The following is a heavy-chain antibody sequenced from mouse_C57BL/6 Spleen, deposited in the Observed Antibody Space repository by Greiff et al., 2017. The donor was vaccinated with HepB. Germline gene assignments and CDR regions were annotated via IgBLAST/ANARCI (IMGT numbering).Heavy chain of an antibody. V-gene: IGHV1-82*01. CDR3: ASHRWDGYPYYAMDY. J-gene: IGHJ4*01. CDR1: GYAFSSSW. D-gene: IGHD2-3*01. CDR2: IYPGDGDT. Sequence: QVQLQQSGPELVKPGASVKISCKASGYAFSSSWMNWVKQRPGKGLEWIGRIYPGDGDTNYNGKFKGKATLTADKSSSTAYMQLSSLTSEDSAVYFCASHRWDGYPYYAMDYWGQGTSVTVSS.